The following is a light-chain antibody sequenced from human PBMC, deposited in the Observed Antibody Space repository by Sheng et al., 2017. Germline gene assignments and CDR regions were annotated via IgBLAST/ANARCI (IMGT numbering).Light chain of an antibody. CDR1: SLRSYY. Sequence: SSELTQDPPVSVALGQTVRITCQGDSLRSYYASWYQQKPGQAPILVVYGKNNRPSGIPDRFSGSGSGNTASLTITGAQVEDEADYYCNSRDSSGPRVFGGGTRLTVL. V-gene: IGLV3-19*01. CDR3: NSRDSSGPRV. CDR2: GKN. J-gene: IGLJ3*02.